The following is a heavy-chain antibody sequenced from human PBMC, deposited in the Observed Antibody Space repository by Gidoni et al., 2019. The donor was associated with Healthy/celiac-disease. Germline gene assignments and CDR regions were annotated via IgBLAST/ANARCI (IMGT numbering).Heavy chain of an antibody. Sequence: QVQLVQSGPEVKKPGSSVTVSCKASGGTVSSYAISWVRQAPGQGLEWMGGISPIFGTANYAQKFQGRVTITADESTSTAYMELSSLRSEDTAVYYCVGYCGGDCYFLGHDAFDIWGQGTMVTVSS. CDR1: GGTVSSYA. CDR2: ISPIFGTA. D-gene: IGHD2-21*02. V-gene: IGHV1-69*01. CDR3: VGYCGGDCYFLGHDAFDI. J-gene: IGHJ3*02.